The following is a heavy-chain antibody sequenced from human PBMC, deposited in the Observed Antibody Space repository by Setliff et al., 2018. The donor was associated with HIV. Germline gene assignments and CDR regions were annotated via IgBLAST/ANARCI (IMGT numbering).Heavy chain of an antibody. V-gene: IGHV4-39*02. CDR1: GGSISSSSSY. CDR3: ARETVVTPAGHYYYMDV. D-gene: IGHD2-21*02. Sequence: SETLSLTCTVSGGSISSSSSYWGWIRQPPGRGLEWIGSVSYSGSTYYNPSLKSRVTISVDTSKNQFSLRLSSVTAADTAVFFCARETVVTPAGHYYYMDVWGKGTTVTVSS. CDR2: VSYSGST. J-gene: IGHJ6*03.